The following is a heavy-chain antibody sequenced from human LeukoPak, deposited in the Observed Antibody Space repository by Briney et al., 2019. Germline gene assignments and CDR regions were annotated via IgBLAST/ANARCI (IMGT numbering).Heavy chain of an antibody. Sequence: PGGSLRLSCAASGFTFSDYYMDWVRQAPGKGLEWVGRTRNKANSYTTRYAASGKGRFTISRVDSKNSLYLQMNSLKTEDTAVYYFARKYGGDSASAFDIGGQGTMVTVSS. CDR2: TRNKANSYTT. D-gene: IGHD2-21*02. CDR3: ARKYGGDSASAFDI. V-gene: IGHV3-72*01. J-gene: IGHJ3*02. CDR1: GFTFSDYY.